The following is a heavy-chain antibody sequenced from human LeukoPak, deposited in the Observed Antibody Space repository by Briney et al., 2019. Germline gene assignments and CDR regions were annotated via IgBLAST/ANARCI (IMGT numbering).Heavy chain of an antibody. J-gene: IGHJ4*02. V-gene: IGHV3-23*01. CDR3: ARRYCSNGACFGFTLDY. D-gene: IGHD2-8*01. Sequence: GGSLRLSCAASGFTFSSHDMRWVRQAPGEGLEWVSGISGSGDVTYYPDSVKGRFTISRDNSKNTLYLEMTSLRAEDTAMYYCARRYCSNGACFGFTLDYWGQGTLVTVSS. CDR2: ISGSGDVT. CDR1: GFTFSSHD.